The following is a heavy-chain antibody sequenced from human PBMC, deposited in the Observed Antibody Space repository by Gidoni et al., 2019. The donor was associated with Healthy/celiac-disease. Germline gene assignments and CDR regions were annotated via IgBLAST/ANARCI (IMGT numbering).Heavy chain of an antibody. D-gene: IGHD3-3*01. Sequence: APGKGLEWVSAISGSGGSTYYADSVKGRFTISRDNSKNTLYLQMNSLRAEDTAVYYCAKGPLLRFLEWLLNYWGQGTLVTVSS. V-gene: IGHV3-23*01. CDR3: AKGPLLRFLEWLLNY. CDR2: ISGSGGST. J-gene: IGHJ4*02.